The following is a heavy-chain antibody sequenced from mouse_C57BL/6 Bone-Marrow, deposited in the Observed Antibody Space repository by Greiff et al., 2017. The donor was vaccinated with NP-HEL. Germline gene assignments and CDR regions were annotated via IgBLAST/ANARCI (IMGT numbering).Heavy chain of an antibody. CDR2: IYPRSGNT. CDR3: ARGGVEEYYFDY. J-gene: IGHJ2*01. CDR1: GYTFTSYG. V-gene: IGHV1-81*01. D-gene: IGHD1-3*01. Sequence: VQLQQSGAELARPGASVKLSCKASGYTFTSYGISWVKQRTGQGLEWIGEIYPRSGNTYYNEKFKCKATLTADKSSSTSYMELRSLTSEDSAVYFCARGGVEEYYFDYWGQGTTLTVSS.